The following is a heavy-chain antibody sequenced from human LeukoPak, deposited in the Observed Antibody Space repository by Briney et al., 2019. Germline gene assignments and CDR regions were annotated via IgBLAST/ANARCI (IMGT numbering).Heavy chain of an antibody. V-gene: IGHV1-8*03. D-gene: IGHD2-15*01. Sequence: ASVKVSCKASRYTFTSYDINWVRQATGQGLEWMGWMNPNSGNTGYAQKFQGRVTITRNTSISTAYMELSSLRSEDTAVYYCARRRDIVGSYNGFDPWGQGTPVTVSS. CDR2: MNPNSGNT. J-gene: IGHJ5*02. CDR3: ARRRDIVGSYNGFDP. CDR1: RYTFTSYD.